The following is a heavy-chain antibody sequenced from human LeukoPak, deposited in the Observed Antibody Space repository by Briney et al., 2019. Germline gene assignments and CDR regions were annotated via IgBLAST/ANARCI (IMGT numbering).Heavy chain of an antibody. J-gene: IGHJ4*02. CDR3: ARDEIALTGYAFSN. CDR1: GFTFSSYW. D-gene: IGHD3-9*01. Sequence: GGSLRLSCAASGFTFSSYWMSWVRQAPGRGLEWVANIKQDGSEKYYVDSVKGRFTISRDNAKNSLYLQMNSLRAEDTAGYYCARDEIALTGYAFSNWGQGTLVTVSS. V-gene: IGHV3-7*03. CDR2: IKQDGSEK.